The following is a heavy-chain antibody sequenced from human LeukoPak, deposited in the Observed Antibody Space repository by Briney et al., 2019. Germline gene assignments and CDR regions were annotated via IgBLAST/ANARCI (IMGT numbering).Heavy chain of an antibody. CDR3: ARAYYYDTSGYWYFDY. J-gene: IGHJ4*02. CDR2: ISGSGGTT. D-gene: IGHD3-22*01. V-gene: IGHV3-23*01. Sequence: PGGPLRLSCAASGFTFSSYAINWVRQAPGKGLEWVSAISGSGGTTYYADSVKGRFTISRDNSKNTLYLQMNSLRAEDAALYYCARAYYYDTSGYWYFDYWGQGALVTVSS. CDR1: GFTFSSYA.